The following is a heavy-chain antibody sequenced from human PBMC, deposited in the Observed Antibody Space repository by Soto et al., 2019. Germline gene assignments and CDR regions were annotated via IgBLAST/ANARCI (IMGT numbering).Heavy chain of an antibody. CDR1: GGTFSSYA. CDR3: ARVASAWIKDAFDI. Sequence: QVQLVQSGAEVKKPGSSVKVSCNASGGTFSSYAISWVRQAPGQGLEWMGGIIPIFGTANYAQKFQGRVTITADESTSTGYMELSSLRSEDTAVYFCARVASAWIKDAFDIWGQGTMVTVSS. CDR2: IIPIFGTA. J-gene: IGHJ3*02. V-gene: IGHV1-69*12. D-gene: IGHD5-12*01.